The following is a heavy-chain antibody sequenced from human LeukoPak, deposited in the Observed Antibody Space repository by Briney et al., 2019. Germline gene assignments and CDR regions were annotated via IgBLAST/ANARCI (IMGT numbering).Heavy chain of an antibody. CDR2: IRANGDST. Sequence: GGSLRLSCAASGFTFSSYAMSWVRQAPGKGLEWVSGIRANGDSTSHADSVKGRFTVSRDNSKNTLYLQMNTLRVEDTAVYYCAQGHQVFDYWGQGTLVTVSS. CDR1: GFTFSSYA. V-gene: IGHV3-23*01. J-gene: IGHJ4*02. CDR3: AQGHQVFDY.